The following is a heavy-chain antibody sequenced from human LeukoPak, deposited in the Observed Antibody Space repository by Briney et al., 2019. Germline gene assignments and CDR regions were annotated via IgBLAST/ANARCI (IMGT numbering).Heavy chain of an antibody. J-gene: IGHJ6*02. CDR3: ATLPSGVLLWFGRMDV. CDR1: GFTFSSYA. V-gene: IGHV3-23*01. CDR2: ISGSGGST. Sequence: PGGSLRLSCAASGFTFSSYAMSWVRQAPGKGLEWVSAISGSGGSTYCADSVKGRFTISRDNSKNTLYLQMNSLRAEDTAVYYCATLPSGVLLWFGRMDVWGQGTTVTVSS. D-gene: IGHD3-10*01.